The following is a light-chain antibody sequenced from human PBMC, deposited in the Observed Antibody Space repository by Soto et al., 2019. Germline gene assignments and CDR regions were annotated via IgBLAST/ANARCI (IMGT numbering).Light chain of an antibody. Sequence: QSALTQPASVSVSPGQSITISCTGTSSDVGGYNFVSWYQQHPGKAPKLVIYDVSNRPSGVSDRFSGSKSGNTASLTISGLQAEDEADYYRSSYTSSSTRVFGGGTKVTVL. V-gene: IGLV2-14*01. J-gene: IGLJ2*01. CDR1: SSDVGGYNF. CDR3: SSYTSSSTRV. CDR2: DVS.